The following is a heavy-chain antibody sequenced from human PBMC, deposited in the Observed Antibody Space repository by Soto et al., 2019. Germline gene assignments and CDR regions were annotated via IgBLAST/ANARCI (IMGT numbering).Heavy chain of an antibody. D-gene: IGHD3-22*01. J-gene: IGHJ5*02. CDR3: ARDSSGYFNWFDP. CDR1: GGSISSGGYS. V-gene: IGHV4-31*11. Sequence: SETLSLTCAVSGGSISSGGYSWSWIRQPPGKGLEWIGYIYYSGSTYYNPSLKSRVTISVDTSKNQFSLKLSSVTAADTAVYYCARDSSGYFNWFDPWGQGTLVTVSS. CDR2: IYYSGST.